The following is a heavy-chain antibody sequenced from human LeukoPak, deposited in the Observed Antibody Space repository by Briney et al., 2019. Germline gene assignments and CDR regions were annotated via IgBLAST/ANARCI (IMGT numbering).Heavy chain of an antibody. Sequence: ASVKVSCKASGYTFTGYYMHWVRQAPGQGLEWMGWINPNSGGTNYAQKFQGRVSMTRDTSISTAYMELSRLRSDDTAVYYCARVGATGTTSPFDHWGQGTLVTVSS. J-gene: IGHJ4*02. CDR1: GYTFTGYY. D-gene: IGHD1-1*01. CDR2: INPNSGGT. CDR3: ARVGATGTTSPFDH. V-gene: IGHV1-2*02.